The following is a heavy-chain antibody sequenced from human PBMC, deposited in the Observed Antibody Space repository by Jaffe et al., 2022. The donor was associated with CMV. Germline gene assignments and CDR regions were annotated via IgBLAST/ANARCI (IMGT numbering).Heavy chain of an antibody. CDR1: GFTFSSYW. D-gene: IGHD3-22*01. CDR3: ARAGTYYYESGWFDP. Sequence: EVQLVESGGGLVQPGGSLRLSCAASGFTFSSYWMHWVRQAPGKGLVWVSRINSDGSSTSYADSVKGRFTISRDNAKNTLYLQMNSLRAEDTAVYYCARAGTYYYESGWFDPWGQGTLVTVSS. V-gene: IGHV3-74*01. J-gene: IGHJ5*02. CDR2: INSDGSST.